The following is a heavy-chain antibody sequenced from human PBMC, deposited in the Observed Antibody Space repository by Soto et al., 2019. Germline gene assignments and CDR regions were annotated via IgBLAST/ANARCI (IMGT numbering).Heavy chain of an antibody. D-gene: IGHD2-21*01. J-gene: IGHJ6*02. Sequence: QVQLVQSGAEVKKPGSSVKVSCKASGGTFSSYAISWVRQAPRQGLEWMGGIIPIFGTANYAQKFQGRVTITADESTSTAYMELSSLRSEDTAVYYCASPPTYCGGECYSHPYGMDVWDQGTTVTVSS. CDR3: ASPPTYCGGECYSHPYGMDV. V-gene: IGHV1-69*01. CDR2: IIPIFGTA. CDR1: GGTFSSYA.